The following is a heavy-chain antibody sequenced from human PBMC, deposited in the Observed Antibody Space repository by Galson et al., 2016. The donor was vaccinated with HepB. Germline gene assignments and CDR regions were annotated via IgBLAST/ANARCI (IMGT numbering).Heavy chain of an antibody. CDR2: INQVGSEK. D-gene: IGHD3-10*01. J-gene: IGHJ4*02. CDR3: ARDFATITLVRGVSDFPFDY. CDR1: GFSFSSYW. V-gene: IGHV3-7*01. Sequence: LRLSCAASGFSFSSYWMSWVRQAPGKGLEWVANINQVGSEKYYVDSVEGRFTISRDNAKNSLYLQMNTLRAEDTAVYYCARDFATITLVRGVSDFPFDYWGQGILVTVSS.